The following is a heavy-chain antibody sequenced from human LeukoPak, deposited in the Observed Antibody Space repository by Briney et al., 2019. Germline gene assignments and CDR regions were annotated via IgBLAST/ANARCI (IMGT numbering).Heavy chain of an antibody. J-gene: IGHJ3*02. V-gene: IGHV4-59*01. D-gene: IGHD3-10*01. CDR3: ARVAGIQYGSGSWGAFDI. CDR2: IYYSGST. Sequence: SETPSLTCTVSGGSISSYYWSWIRQPPGKGLEWIGYIYYSGSTNYNPSLKSRVTISVDTSKNQFSLKLSSVTAADTAVYYCARVAGIQYGSGSWGAFDIWGQGTMVTVSS. CDR1: GGSISSYY.